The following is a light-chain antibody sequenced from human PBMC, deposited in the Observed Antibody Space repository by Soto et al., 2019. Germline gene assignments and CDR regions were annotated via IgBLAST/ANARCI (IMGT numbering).Light chain of an antibody. V-gene: IGLV2-23*01. Sequence: QSVLTQPASVSGSPGQSITISCTGTSSDVGAYHYVSWYQQHPGKAPKLMVYEGTKRPSGVSNRFSGSKSGNTASLTISGLQAEDEADYYCCSYVGSSTYVFGTGTKVTVL. CDR3: CSYVGSSTYV. CDR2: EGT. J-gene: IGLJ1*01. CDR1: SSDVGAYHY.